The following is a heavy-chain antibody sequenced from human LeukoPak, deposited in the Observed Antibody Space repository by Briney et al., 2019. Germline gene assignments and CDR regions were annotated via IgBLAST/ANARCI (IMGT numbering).Heavy chain of an antibody. V-gene: IGHV4-39*07. Sequence: PSETLSLTCTVSGGSISSSSYYWGWIRQPPGKGLEWIGSIYYSGSTYYNPSLKSRVTISVDTSKNQFSLKLSSVTAADTAVYYCARFPERTDAFDIWGQGTMVTVSS. CDR3: ARFPERTDAFDI. CDR2: IYYSGST. CDR1: GGSISSSSYY. J-gene: IGHJ3*02.